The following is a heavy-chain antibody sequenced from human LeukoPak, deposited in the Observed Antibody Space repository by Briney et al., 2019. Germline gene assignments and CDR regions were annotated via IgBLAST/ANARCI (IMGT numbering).Heavy chain of an antibody. CDR3: AKGPDDNSGDWFAH. V-gene: IGHV3-23*01. D-gene: IGHD6-25*01. CDR2: INSSGGSY. J-gene: IGHJ5*02. CDR1: GFTFTSYA. Sequence: AGSLRLSRAASGFTFTSYAMSWVRQAQGKGLEWVSAINSSGGSYYYADSVKGRITISRDNYKNTMYLHMHRLRTEDTAVSYCAKGPDDNSGDWFAHWGQGTLVTVSS.